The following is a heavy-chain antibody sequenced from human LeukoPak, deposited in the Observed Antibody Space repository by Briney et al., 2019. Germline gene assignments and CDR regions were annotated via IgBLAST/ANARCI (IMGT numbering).Heavy chain of an antibody. D-gene: IGHD3-16*01. CDR1: GFTVSRNY. V-gene: IGHV3-53*01. CDR2: LYGGGTT. CDR3: ARDWGIDY. Sequence: GGSLRLSCVASGFTVSRNYMSWVRQAPGKGLEWVSILYGGGTTYYADSVKGRFTISRDHSKNTVYLQMNSLRADDTAVYYCARDWGIDYWGQGTMVTVSS. J-gene: IGHJ4*02.